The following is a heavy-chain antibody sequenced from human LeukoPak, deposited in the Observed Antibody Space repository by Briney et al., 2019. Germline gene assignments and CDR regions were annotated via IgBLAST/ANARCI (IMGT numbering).Heavy chain of an antibody. CDR1: GFTFSSYA. Sequence: PGGSLRLSCAASGFTFSSYAMSWVRQAPGKGLEWVSAISGSGGSTYYADSVEGRFTISRDNSKNTLYLQMNSLRAEDTAVYYCAKGRYSYGPGSAFDYWGQGTLVTVSS. CDR3: AKGRYSYGPGSAFDY. D-gene: IGHD5-18*01. J-gene: IGHJ4*02. CDR2: ISGSGGST. V-gene: IGHV3-23*01.